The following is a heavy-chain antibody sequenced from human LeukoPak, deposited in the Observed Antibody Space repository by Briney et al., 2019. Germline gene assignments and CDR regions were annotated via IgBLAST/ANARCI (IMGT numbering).Heavy chain of an antibody. CDR1: GHTFTSYY. J-gene: IGHJ3*02. D-gene: IGHD6-19*01. CDR2: INPSGGST. Sequence: ASVKVSCKASGHTFTSYYMHWVRQAPGQGLEWMGIINPSGGSTSYAQKFQGRVTMTRDTFTSTVYMELSSLRSEDTAVYYCARGIAVADDAFDIWGQGTMVTVSS. V-gene: IGHV1-46*01. CDR3: ARGIAVADDAFDI.